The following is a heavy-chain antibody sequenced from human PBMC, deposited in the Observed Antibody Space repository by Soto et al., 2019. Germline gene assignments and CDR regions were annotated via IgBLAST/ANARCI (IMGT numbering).Heavy chain of an antibody. J-gene: IGHJ4*02. CDR1: GGSISSSSYY. D-gene: IGHD5-18*01. V-gene: IGHV4-39*01. Sequence: SETLSLTCTVSGGSISSSSYYWGWIRRPPGKGLEWIGSIYYSGSTYYNPSLKSRVTISVDTSKNEFSLKLSSVTAADTAVYYCARHTHSCGFYWGQGTLVTVSS. CDR2: IYYSGST. CDR3: ARHTHSCGFY.